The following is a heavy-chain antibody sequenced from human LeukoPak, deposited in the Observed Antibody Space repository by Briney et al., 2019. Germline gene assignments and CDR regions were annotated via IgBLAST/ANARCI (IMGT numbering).Heavy chain of an antibody. V-gene: IGHV1-45*02. CDR1: GYTFTSYD. CDR3: ATGVAKAPRFDY. J-gene: IGHJ4*02. CDR2: ITPFNGNT. Sequence: ASVKVSCKASGYTFTSYDINWVRQAPGQALEWMGWITPFNGNTNYAQKFQDRVTITRDRSMSTAYMELSSLRSEDTAMYYCATGVAKAPRFDYWGQGTLVTVSS. D-gene: IGHD6-13*01.